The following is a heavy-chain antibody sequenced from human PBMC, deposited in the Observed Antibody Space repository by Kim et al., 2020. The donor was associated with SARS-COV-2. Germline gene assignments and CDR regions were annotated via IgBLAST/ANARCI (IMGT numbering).Heavy chain of an antibody. V-gene: IGHV3-30*18. CDR2: ISYDGSNK. J-gene: IGHJ1*01. CDR1: GFTFSSYG. D-gene: IGHD6-13*01. Sequence: GGSLRLSCAASGFTFSSYGMHWVRQAPGKGLEWVAVISYDGSNKYYADSVKGRFTISRDNSKNTLYLQMNSLRAEDTAVYYCAKAPFHSSWYGYFQHWG. CDR3: AKAPFHSSWYGYFQH.